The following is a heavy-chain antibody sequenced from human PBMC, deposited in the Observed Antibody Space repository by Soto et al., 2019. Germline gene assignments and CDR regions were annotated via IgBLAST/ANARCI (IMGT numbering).Heavy chain of an antibody. CDR2: ISFDGTNT. V-gene: IGHV3-30*04. Sequence: QVKLMESGGDVVQPGKSLRLACEASGFAFETYAMHWVRQAPGKGLEWVAVISFDGTNTYYADSVKGRFTFSRDNSKNTLHLQLNNLRPEDTAVYYCARDHLYCNDGNCFRGYSGMDVWGQGTTVTVSS. D-gene: IGHD1-1*01. CDR1: GFAFETYA. CDR3: ARDHLYCNDGNCFRGYSGMDV. J-gene: IGHJ6*02.